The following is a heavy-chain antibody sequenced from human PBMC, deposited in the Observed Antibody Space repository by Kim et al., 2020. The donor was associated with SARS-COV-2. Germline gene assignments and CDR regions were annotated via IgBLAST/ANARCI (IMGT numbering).Heavy chain of an antibody. CDR1: GFTFTSYT. Sequence: GGSLRLSCTASGFTFTSYTMHWVRQAPGKGLEWVAGISYGGNNKYYADSVKGRVTISRDNSKNMFYLQMNSLRVEDTAVYYCARPVGSPTVFYFDYWGQGTLVTVSS. V-gene: IGHV3-30-3*01. CDR2: ISYGGNNK. CDR3: ARPVGSPTVFYFDY. J-gene: IGHJ4*02. D-gene: IGHD1-26*01.